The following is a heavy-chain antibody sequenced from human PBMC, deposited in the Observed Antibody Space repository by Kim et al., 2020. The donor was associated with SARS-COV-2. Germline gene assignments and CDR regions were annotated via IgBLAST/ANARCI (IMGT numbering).Heavy chain of an antibody. CDR2: IYRGGST. Sequence: GGSLRLSCAASGFIVSSNYMNWVRQAPGKGLEWVSVIYRGGSTYYSDSVKGRFTISRDNSKNTLYLHMNSLRAEDTAVYYCARVRPYDYVWGSYRPSDYWGQGTLVTVSS. CDR1: GFIVSSNY. J-gene: IGHJ4*02. CDR3: ARVRPYDYVWGSYRPSDY. V-gene: IGHV3-53*01. D-gene: IGHD3-16*02.